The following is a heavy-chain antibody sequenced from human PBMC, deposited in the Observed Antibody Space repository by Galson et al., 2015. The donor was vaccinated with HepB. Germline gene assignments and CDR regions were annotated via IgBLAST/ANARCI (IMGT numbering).Heavy chain of an antibody. D-gene: IGHD3-3*01. J-gene: IGHJ3*02. CDR3: AKVYYDFWSGYYKGGDAFDI. V-gene: IGHV3-30*18. Sequence: SLRLSCAASGFTFSSYGMHWVRQAPGKGLEWVAVISYDGSNKYYADSVKGRFTISRDNSKNTLYLQMNSLRAEDTAVYYCAKVYYDFWSGYYKGGDAFDIWGQGTMVTVSS. CDR1: GFTFSSYG. CDR2: ISYDGSNK.